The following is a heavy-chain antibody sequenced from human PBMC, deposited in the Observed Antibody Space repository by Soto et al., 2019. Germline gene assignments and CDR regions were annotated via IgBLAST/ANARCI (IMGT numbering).Heavy chain of an antibody. D-gene: IGHD5-12*01. Sequence: QVQLVQSGAEVKKPGSSVKVSCKASGGTFSSSAISWVRQAPGQGLEWMGGIIPIFGTANYVQKFQGRVTITADDSTSTAYMELSSLRSEDTAVSYCASSVAKYYYYGMDVWGQGTTVTVSS. CDR3: ASSVAKYYYYGMDV. V-gene: IGHV1-69*12. CDR1: GGTFSSSA. J-gene: IGHJ6*02. CDR2: IIPIFGTA.